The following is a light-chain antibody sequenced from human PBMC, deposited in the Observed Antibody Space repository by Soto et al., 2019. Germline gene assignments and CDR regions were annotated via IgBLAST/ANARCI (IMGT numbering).Light chain of an antibody. CDR1: QSVSTNH. J-gene: IGKJ1*01. V-gene: IGKV3-20*01. Sequence: EIVLTQSPGTLSLSPGERATLSCRASQSVSTNHLAWYQRKPGQAPRLLIYGASSRATDIPNRFSGSGSGTDFTLTITRLKAEDFAVYYCQQYGSSPPTFGQGTKVEIK. CDR2: GAS. CDR3: QQYGSSPPT.